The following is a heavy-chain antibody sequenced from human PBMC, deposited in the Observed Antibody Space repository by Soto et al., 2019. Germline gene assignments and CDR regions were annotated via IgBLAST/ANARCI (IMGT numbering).Heavy chain of an antibody. CDR2: IYYSGSS. CDR3: ACQGFSNKSEDF. V-gene: IGHV4-39*01. Sequence: QLQLQESGPGLVKPSETLSLTCTVSGGSISSSGYYWGWMRQSPGQGLVWFGSIYYSGSSYYNPSLKSRVTISGDTTKNQSSLKLSSVTAAETAVYYCACQGFSNKSEDFWGQGTMVTVSS. J-gene: IGHJ4*02. D-gene: IGHD6-13*01. CDR1: GGSISSSGYY.